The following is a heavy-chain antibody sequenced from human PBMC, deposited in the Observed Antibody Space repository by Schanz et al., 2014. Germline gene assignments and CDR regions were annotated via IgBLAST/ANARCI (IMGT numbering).Heavy chain of an antibody. CDR1: GYTFTNYY. Sequence: QVQLVQSGAEVKKPGASVKLSCKASGYTFTNYYIHWVRQAPGQGLEWMGIINPIGGSTTYAQKFRGAVTLTTDTSTDTAYLELTSLRSEDTAVYYCARGSPENMIRGELDYWGQGTLVTVSS. V-gene: IGHV1-46*03. J-gene: IGHJ4*02. CDR3: ARGSPENMIRGELDY. D-gene: IGHD3-10*01. CDR2: INPIGGST.